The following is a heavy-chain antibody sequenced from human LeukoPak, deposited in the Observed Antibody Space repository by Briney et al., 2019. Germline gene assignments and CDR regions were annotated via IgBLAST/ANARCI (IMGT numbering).Heavy chain of an antibody. CDR3: ARADGTTVVAVDY. CDR2: ISSSGST. V-gene: IGHV4-61*02. J-gene: IGHJ4*02. D-gene: IGHD2-15*01. CDR1: GDSISSGDYY. Sequence: SQTLSLTCTVSGDSISSGDYYWSWIRQPAGKGLEWIGRISSSGSTNYNPSLKSRVTISMDTSKNQFSLNLRSVTAADTAVYYCARADGTTVVAVDYWGQGTLVTVSS.